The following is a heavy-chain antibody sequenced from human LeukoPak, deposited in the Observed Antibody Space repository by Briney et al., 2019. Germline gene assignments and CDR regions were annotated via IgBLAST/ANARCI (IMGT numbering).Heavy chain of an antibody. CDR2: IYTSGST. V-gene: IGHV4-4*07. J-gene: IGHJ4*02. Sequence: PSETLSLTCTVSGGSISSYYWSWIRQPAGKGLEWIGRIYTSGSTNYNPSLKSRVTMSVDTSKNQFSLKLSSVTAADTAAYYCARDASYYYGSGSPRHFDYWGQGTLVTVSS. D-gene: IGHD3-10*01. CDR3: ARDASYYYGSGSPRHFDY. CDR1: GGSISSYY.